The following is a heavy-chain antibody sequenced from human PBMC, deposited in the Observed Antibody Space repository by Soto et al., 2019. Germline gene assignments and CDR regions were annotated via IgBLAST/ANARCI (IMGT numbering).Heavy chain of an antibody. CDR1: GFTVSSNY. CDR2: IYGAAST. CDR3: ARDGPSRSRYYFDY. J-gene: IGHJ4*02. V-gene: IGHV3-66*01. D-gene: IGHD6-13*01. Sequence: EVQLVESGGGLVQPGGSLRLSCAASGFTVSSNYMNWVRQAPGKGLEWVSIIYGAASTYYADSVKGRFTISRDNSKNRLYLQMKSLRAEDTAVYYCARDGPSRSRYYFDYWGQGTLVTVSS.